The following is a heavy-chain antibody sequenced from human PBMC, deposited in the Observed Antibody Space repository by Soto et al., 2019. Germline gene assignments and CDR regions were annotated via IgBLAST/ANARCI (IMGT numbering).Heavy chain of an antibody. CDR3: ARASVAEFDP. CDR1: GGSISSYY. CDR2: IYYSGST. V-gene: IGHV4-59*01. Sequence: PSETLSLTCTVSGGSISSYYWSWIRQPPGKGLEWIGYIYYSGSTNYNPSLKSRVTISVDTSKNQFSLKLSSVTAADTAVYYCARASVAEFDPWGQGTLVTVSS. J-gene: IGHJ5*02. D-gene: IGHD2-15*01.